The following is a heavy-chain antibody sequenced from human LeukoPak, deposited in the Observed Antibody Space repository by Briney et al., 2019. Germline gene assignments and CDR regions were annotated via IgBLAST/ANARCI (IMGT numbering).Heavy chain of an antibody. V-gene: IGHV4-34*01. J-gene: IGHJ5*02. D-gene: IGHD2-2*01. CDR3: ARGYCSSTSCYFFSGHLRSYFVRFDP. Sequence: SETLSLTCAVYGGSFSGYYWSWIRQPPGKGLEWIGEINHSGSTNYNPSLKSRVTISVDTSKNQFSLKLSSVTAADTAVYYCARGYCSSTSCYFFSGHLRSYFVRFDPWSQGTLVTVSS. CDR1: GGSFSGYY. CDR2: INHSGST.